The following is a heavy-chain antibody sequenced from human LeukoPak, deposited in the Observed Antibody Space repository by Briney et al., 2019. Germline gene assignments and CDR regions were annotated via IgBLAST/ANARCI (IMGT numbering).Heavy chain of an antibody. Sequence: PGGSLRLSCAASGFTFSSFELNWVRQAPGKGLEWISYISGSGSDIYYADSVKGRFTISRDNAKNLVYLQMNSLRAEDTAVYYCARDYSIRGVFLNWGQGTLVTVSS. J-gene: IGHJ4*02. V-gene: IGHV3-48*03. CDR1: GFTFSSFE. D-gene: IGHD3-10*02. CDR3: ARDYSIRGVFLN. CDR2: ISGSGSDI.